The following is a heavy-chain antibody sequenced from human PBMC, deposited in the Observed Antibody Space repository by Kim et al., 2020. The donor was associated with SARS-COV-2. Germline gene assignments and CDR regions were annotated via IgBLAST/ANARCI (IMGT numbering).Heavy chain of an antibody. D-gene: IGHD3-9*01. CDR3: ARVPSYYDTLTGYFYFDY. Sequence: KSRVTISVDTSKNQFSLKLTSVTAPDTAVYYCARVPSYYDTLTGYFYFDYWGQGTLVTVSS. J-gene: IGHJ4*02. V-gene: IGHV4-59*01.